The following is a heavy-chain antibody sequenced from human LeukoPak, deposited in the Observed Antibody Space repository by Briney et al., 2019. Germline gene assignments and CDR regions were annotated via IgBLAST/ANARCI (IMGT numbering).Heavy chain of an antibody. CDR3: AKEYCSGGSCYRGAFDI. D-gene: IGHD2-15*01. CDR1: GFTFDDYA. J-gene: IGHJ3*02. CDR2: ISWNSCSI. V-gene: IGHV3-9*03. Sequence: GRSLRLSCAASGFTFDDYAMHWVRQAPGKGLEWVSGISWNSCSIGYADSVKRRFTISRDHAKNSLYLQMNSLRAEDMALYYCAKEYCSGGSCYRGAFDIWGQGTMVTVSS.